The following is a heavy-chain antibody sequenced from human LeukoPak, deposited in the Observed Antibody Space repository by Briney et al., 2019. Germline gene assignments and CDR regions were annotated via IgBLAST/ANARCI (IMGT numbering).Heavy chain of an antibody. J-gene: IGHJ4*02. CDR1: GYSFTNYW. V-gene: IGHV5-51*01. Sequence: GESLKISCKGSGYSFTNYWIGWVRQVPGKGLEWMGIIYPGDSDTRYSPSFQGQVTISADKSISTAYLQWSSLKASDTAMYYCARLAPVITGYFDYWGQGTLVTVSS. CDR3: ARLAPVITGYFDY. D-gene: IGHD3-22*01. CDR2: IYPGDSDT.